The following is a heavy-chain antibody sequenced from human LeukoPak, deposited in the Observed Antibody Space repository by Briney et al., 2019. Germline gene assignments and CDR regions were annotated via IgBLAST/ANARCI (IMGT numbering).Heavy chain of an antibody. J-gene: IGHJ4*02. V-gene: IGHV1-2*06. CDR2: INPNSGGT. CDR3: AIPHPTVGATGNY. Sequence: GASVKVSCKASGYTFTGYYMHWVRQAPGQGLEWMGRINPNSGGTNYAQKFEGRVTMTRNTSISTAYMELSRLRSDDTAVYYCAIPHPTVGATGNYWGQGTLVTVSS. CDR1: GYTFTGYY. D-gene: IGHD1-26*01.